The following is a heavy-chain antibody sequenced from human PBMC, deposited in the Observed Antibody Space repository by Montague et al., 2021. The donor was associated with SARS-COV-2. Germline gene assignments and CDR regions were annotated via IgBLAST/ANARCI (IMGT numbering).Heavy chain of an antibody. V-gene: IGHV4-39*01. CDR3: ARHRNYGDHSLDNWFHP. Sequence: SETLSLTCTVSGDSTSCPNCYWGWIRQAAGKGLDWIGTIYNSGTTXYXXXXKXRLTISIDTSKNQFSLKLTSVTAADTAVYYCARHRNYGDHSLDNWFHPWGQGTLVTVSS. CDR1: GDSTSCPNCY. CDR2: IYNSGTT. J-gene: IGHJ5*02. D-gene: IGHD4-17*01.